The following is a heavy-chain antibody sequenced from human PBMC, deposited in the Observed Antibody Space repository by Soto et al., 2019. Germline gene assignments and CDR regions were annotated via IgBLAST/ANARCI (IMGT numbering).Heavy chain of an antibody. J-gene: IGHJ3*02. Sequence: ASVKVSCKASGYTFPSYGISWVRPAPGQGLEWMGWISAYNGNTNYAQKLQGRVTMTTDTSTSTAYMELRSLRSDDTAVYYCAREVGPLWFGGPALDAFDIWGQGTMVTVSS. V-gene: IGHV1-18*01. D-gene: IGHD3-10*01. CDR3: AREVGPLWFGGPALDAFDI. CDR2: ISAYNGNT. CDR1: GYTFPSYG.